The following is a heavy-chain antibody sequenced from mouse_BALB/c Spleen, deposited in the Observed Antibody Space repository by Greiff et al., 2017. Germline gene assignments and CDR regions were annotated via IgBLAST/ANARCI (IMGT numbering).Heavy chain of an antibody. CDR3: ARFYDYEAWFAY. V-gene: IGHV5-9-3*01. CDR1: GFTFSSYA. J-gene: IGHJ3*01. D-gene: IGHD2-4*01. CDR2: ISSGGSYT. Sequence: EVHLVESGGGLVKPGGSLKLSCAASGFTFSSYAMSWVRQTPEKRLEWVATISSGGSYTYYPDSVKGRFTISRDNAKNTLYLQMSSLRSEDTAMYYCARFYDYEAWFAYWGQGTLVTVSA.